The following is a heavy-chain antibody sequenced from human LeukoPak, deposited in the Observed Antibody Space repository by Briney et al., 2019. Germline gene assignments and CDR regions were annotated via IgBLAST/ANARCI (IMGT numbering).Heavy chain of an antibody. V-gene: IGHV3-48*01. D-gene: IGHD1-20*01. CDR3: ARPGEVDNWNPWVV. CDR2: ISNSRTTI. Sequence: GGSLRLSCAASGFTFSSYNMNWVRQAPGKGLEWISYISNSRTTIYYADSVKGRFTISRDNAKSSLYLQMNSLRAEDTAVYYCARPGEVDNWNPWVVWGQGTLVTVSS. J-gene: IGHJ4*02. CDR1: GFTFSSYN.